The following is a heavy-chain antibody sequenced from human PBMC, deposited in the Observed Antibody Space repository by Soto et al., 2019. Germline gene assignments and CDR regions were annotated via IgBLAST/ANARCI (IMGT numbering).Heavy chain of an antibody. CDR3: ARGDSGYYDYGMDV. J-gene: IGHJ6*02. CDR2: IGAAGDI. CDR1: GFTFSSYD. Sequence: EVQLVESGGGLVQPGGSLRLSCAASGFTFSSYDMHWVHQATGKGLEWVSTIGAAGDIYYSGSVKGRFTISRENAKNSLFLQMNSLRAGDTAVYYCARGDSGYYDYGMDVWGQGTTVTVSS. V-gene: IGHV3-13*01. D-gene: IGHD1-1*01.